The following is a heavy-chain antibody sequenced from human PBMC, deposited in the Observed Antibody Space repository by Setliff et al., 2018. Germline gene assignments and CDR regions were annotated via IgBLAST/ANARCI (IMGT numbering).Heavy chain of an antibody. CDR1: GYTFTGYF. V-gene: IGHV1-2*02. CDR2: INPKSGVT. J-gene: IGHJ6*03. CDR3: AREGGLQGATSYYYFYNYINV. D-gene: IGHD1-26*01. Sequence: ASVKVSCKTSGYTFTGYFIHWVRQAPRQGLEWLGWINPKSGVTSYAQSFQGRIAMTRDTSINTVYMELNSLTSDDAAVYFRAREGGLQGATSYYYFYNYINVWGKGTKVTVSS.